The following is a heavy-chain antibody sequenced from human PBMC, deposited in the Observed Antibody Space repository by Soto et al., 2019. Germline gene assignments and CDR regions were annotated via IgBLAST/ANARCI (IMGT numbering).Heavy chain of an antibody. J-gene: IGHJ4*02. Sequence: QVQLQESGPGLVKPSQTLSLTCTVSGGSISVGVYYWNWIRQLPGKGPEWIGYTYHTASTYYNPSLESRVTISVDPSKNQFSLRLSSVTAADTAVYYCARIGNPDASLYFDYWGQGTLVTVSS. D-gene: IGHD2-2*01. CDR1: GGSISVGVYY. V-gene: IGHV4-31*03. CDR2: TYHTAST. CDR3: ARIGNPDASLYFDY.